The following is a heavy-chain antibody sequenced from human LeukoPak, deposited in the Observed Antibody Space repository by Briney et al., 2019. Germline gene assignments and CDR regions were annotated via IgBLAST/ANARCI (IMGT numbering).Heavy chain of an antibody. CDR1: GASINSGNW. CDR2: ILHSGST. CDR3: LHGGNSGDWVY. V-gene: IGHV4-4*02. J-gene: IGHJ4*02. Sequence: SETLSLTCAVSGASINSGNWWTWVRQPPGKGLEWIGEILHSGSTNYSPSLKSRATMSADKSKNQFSLNLSSVTAADTAVYYCLHGGNSGDWVYWGQGTLVTVSS. D-gene: IGHD4-23*01.